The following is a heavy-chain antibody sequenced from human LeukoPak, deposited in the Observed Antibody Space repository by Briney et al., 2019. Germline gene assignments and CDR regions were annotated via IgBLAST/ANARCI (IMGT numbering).Heavy chain of an antibody. D-gene: IGHD2-2*01. Sequence: ASVTVSCKASGYTFTGYYMHWVRQAPGQGLEWMGWINPNSGGTNYAQKFQGRVTMTRDTSISTAYMELSRLRSDDTAVYYCARPVVPAAISWFDPWGQGTLVTVSS. V-gene: IGHV1-2*02. J-gene: IGHJ5*02. CDR3: ARPVVPAAISWFDP. CDR2: INPNSGGT. CDR1: GYTFTGYY.